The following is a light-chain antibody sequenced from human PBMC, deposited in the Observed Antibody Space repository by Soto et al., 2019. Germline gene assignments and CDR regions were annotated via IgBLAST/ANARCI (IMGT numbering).Light chain of an antibody. CDR1: QSVGTY. V-gene: IGKV3-15*01. Sequence: EIVMTQSPATLSVSPGERATLSCRASQSVGTYLAWYQQKPGQAPRLLIYGASTRVAGISPRFSGGGSGTEFTLTISSLQSEDFAVYYCQQYNDWPRTFGQGTKVGIK. CDR2: GAS. CDR3: QQYNDWPRT. J-gene: IGKJ1*01.